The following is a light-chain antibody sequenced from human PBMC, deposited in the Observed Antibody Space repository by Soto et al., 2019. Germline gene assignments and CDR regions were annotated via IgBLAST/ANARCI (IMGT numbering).Light chain of an antibody. V-gene: IGLV2-23*02. Sequence: QSVLTQPASVSGTPGQSITISCSGTSSDIGSYNLVSWYQVHPGKAPKLLIFEVRRLPSGVSSRFSGSKSGNTASLTISGLQAEDEAEHYCSSHGGTDLLVVFGGGTKLTVL. CDR3: SSHGGTDLLVV. J-gene: IGLJ3*02. CDR1: SSDIGSYNL. CDR2: EVR.